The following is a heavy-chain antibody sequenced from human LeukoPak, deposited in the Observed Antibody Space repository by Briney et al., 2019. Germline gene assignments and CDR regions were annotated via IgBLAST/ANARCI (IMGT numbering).Heavy chain of an antibody. CDR2: FNPDDGET. V-gene: IGHV1-24*01. Sequence: ASVKVSCKASGYTFTELYMHWVRQAPGKELGWMGGFNPDDGETIYAQKFQGRVTMTEDTSTDTAYMELSSLRSEDTAVYYCATDFLLTEYSSSWSTKFDYWGQGTLVTVSS. CDR1: GYTFTELY. CDR3: ATDFLLTEYSSSWSTKFDY. D-gene: IGHD6-13*01. J-gene: IGHJ4*02.